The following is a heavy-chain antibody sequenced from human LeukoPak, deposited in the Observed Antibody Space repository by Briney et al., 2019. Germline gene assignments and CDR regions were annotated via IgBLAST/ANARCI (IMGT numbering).Heavy chain of an antibody. J-gene: IGHJ4*02. CDR1: GFTFSSYT. V-gene: IGHV3-21*01. Sequence: GGSLRLSCAASGFTFSSYTMNWVRQAPGEGLEWVSSISSRSTYIYYADSVKGRFTISRDNAKNSLYLQMNSLRAEDTAVYYCVGAARRDYWGQGTLVTVSS. CDR3: VGAARRDY. D-gene: IGHD6-6*01. CDR2: ISSRSTYI.